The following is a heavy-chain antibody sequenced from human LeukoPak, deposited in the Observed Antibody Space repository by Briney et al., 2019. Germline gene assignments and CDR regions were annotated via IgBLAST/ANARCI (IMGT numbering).Heavy chain of an antibody. D-gene: IGHD3-16*02. CDR1: GGSFSGYY. CDR2: NNHSGST. CDR3: ARNRISRGYDYVWGSYRLHFFFDY. J-gene: IGHJ4*02. Sequence: SETLSLTCAVYGGSFSGYYWSWIRQPPGKGLEWIGENNHSGSTNYNPSLKSRVTISVDTSKNQFSLKLSSVTAADTAVYYCARNRISRGYDYVWGSYRLHFFFDYWGQGTLVTVSS. V-gene: IGHV4-34*01.